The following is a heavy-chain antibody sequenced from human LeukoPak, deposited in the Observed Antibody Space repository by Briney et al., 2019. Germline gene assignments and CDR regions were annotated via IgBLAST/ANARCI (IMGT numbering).Heavy chain of an antibody. CDR3: ARDQSYYGSGSPMNV. CDR2: IKEDGSEK. J-gene: IGHJ6*04. Sequence: GGSLRLSCAAYGFTFSSYWMTWVRQAPGKGLEWVANIKEDGSEKYYVDSVRGRFTISRDNAKNSLYLQMNSLRAEDTAVYYCARDQSYYGSGSPMNVWGKGTTVTVSS. D-gene: IGHD3-10*01. V-gene: IGHV3-7*01. CDR1: GFTFSSYW.